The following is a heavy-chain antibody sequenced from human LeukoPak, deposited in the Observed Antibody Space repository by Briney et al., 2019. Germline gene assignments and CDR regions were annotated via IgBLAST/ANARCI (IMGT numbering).Heavy chain of an antibody. V-gene: IGHV1-18*01. J-gene: IGHJ4*02. Sequence: ASVKVSCKASGYTFTTYGISWVRQAPGQGLEWMGWISAYNGNTNYAQKLQGRVTMTTDTSTSTAYMELRSLRSDDTAVYYCARDIVVVPAAIEGGDYWGQGTLVTVSS. D-gene: IGHD2-2*01. CDR2: ISAYNGNT. CDR1: GYTFTTYG. CDR3: ARDIVVVPAAIEGGDY.